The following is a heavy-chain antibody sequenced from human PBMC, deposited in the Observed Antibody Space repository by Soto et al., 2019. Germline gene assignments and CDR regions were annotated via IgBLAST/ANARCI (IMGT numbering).Heavy chain of an antibody. CDR2: ISGSGGTT. J-gene: IGHJ4*02. CDR3: AKDHRGERAMVTTFDY. D-gene: IGHD5-18*01. V-gene: IGHV3-23*01. Sequence: EVQLLESGGGLVQPGGSLRLSCAASGFTFSSDAMSWVRQAPGKGLEWVSSISGSGGTTYYADSAKGRFTISRDNSKNTLYLQMNSLRAEDTAVYYCAKDHRGERAMVTTFDYWGQGTLVTVSS. CDR1: GFTFSSDA.